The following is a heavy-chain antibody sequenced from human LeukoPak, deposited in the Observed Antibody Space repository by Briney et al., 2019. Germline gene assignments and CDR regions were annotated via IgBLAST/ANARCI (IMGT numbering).Heavy chain of an antibody. CDR2: IRYDGSNK. J-gene: IGHJ4*02. CDR3: AKDRLRFLECLDY. V-gene: IGHV3-30*02. Sequence: GGSLRLSCAASGFTFSSYAMHWVRQAPCKGLEWVAFIRYDGSNKYYADSVKGRFTISRDNSKNTLYLQMNSLRAEDTAVYYCAKDRLRFLECLDYWGQGTLVTVSS. CDR1: GFTFSSYA. D-gene: IGHD3-3*01.